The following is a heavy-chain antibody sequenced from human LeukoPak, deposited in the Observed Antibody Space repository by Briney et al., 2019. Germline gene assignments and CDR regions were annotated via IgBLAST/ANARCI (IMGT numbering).Heavy chain of an antibody. CDR2: ISGNGVNI. Sequence: GVSLRLSCDASGFAFSSYTFHWVRQAPGKGLEWVSVISGNGVNIQYADSVKGRFIISRDNSKNTLFLQMNSLRAEDTAVYYCAPSPNYGSGTSGNWGQGTLVTVSS. D-gene: IGHD3-10*01. CDR1: GFAFSSYT. J-gene: IGHJ4*02. V-gene: IGHV3-23*01. CDR3: APSPNYGSGTSGN.